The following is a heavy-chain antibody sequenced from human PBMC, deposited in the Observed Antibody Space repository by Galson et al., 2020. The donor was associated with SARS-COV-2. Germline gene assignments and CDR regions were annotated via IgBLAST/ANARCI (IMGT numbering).Heavy chain of an antibody. V-gene: IGHV3-48*01. J-gene: IGHJ5*02. Sequence: GGSLRLTCAASGFTFRIYSMSWVRQTPGKGLEWLSYITSSSSALYYADSVKGRFTIPRDNARNSLYLQMNSLRVKDTAIYYCARADLDLWGQGTLVTVSS. D-gene: IGHD2-21*02. CDR2: ITSSSSAL. CDR3: ARADLDL. CDR1: GFTFRIYS.